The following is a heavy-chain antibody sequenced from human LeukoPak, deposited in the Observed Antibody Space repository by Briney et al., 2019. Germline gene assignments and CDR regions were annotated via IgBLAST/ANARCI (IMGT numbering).Heavy chain of an antibody. J-gene: IGHJ4*02. CDR3: ARDVRYYDSSGYYYDY. CDR2: IYTSGST. CDR1: GGSISTSNYY. V-gene: IGHV4-61*02. D-gene: IGHD3-22*01. Sequence: SETLSLTCTVSGGSISTSNYYWSWIRQPAGKGLEWIGRIYTSGSTNYNPSLKSRVTMSVDTSKNQFSLKLSSVTAADTAVYYCARDVRYYDSSGYYYDYWGQGTLVTVSS.